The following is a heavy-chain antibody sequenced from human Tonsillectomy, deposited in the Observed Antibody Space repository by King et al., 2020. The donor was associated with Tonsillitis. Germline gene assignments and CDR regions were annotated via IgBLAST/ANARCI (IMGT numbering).Heavy chain of an antibody. V-gene: IGHV3-9*01. CDR3: AKDTGGSGAFDI. D-gene: IGHD3-16*01. Sequence: VQLVESGGGLVQPGRSLRLSCAASGFTFDDYAMHWVRQAPGKGLEWVLGISWNSGSIGYADSVKGRFTISRDNAKNTLYLQMNSLRAEDTALYYCAKDTGGSGAFDIWGQGTMVTVSS. CDR1: GFTFDDYA. J-gene: IGHJ3*02. CDR2: ISWNSGSI.